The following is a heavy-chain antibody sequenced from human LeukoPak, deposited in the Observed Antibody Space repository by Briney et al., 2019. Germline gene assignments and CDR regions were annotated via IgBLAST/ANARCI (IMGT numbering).Heavy chain of an antibody. J-gene: IGHJ4*02. V-gene: IGHV3-53*01. Sequence: PGGSLRLSCAASGFTVITNDMTWVRQAPGKRLEWVSDLYSDGNTKYADSVQGRFTISRDNSKNTLYLEMNSLSPDDTAVYYCARGVEPLAANTLAYWGQGTLVTVSS. CDR1: GFTVITND. CDR2: LYSDGNT. CDR3: ARGVEPLAANTLAY. D-gene: IGHD1-14*01.